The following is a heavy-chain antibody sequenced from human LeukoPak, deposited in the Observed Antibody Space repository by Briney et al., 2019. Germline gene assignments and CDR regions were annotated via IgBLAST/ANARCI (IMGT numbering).Heavy chain of an antibody. CDR2: FYNSGSS. CDR3: TRGAGWLIDY. J-gene: IGHJ4*02. D-gene: IGHD3-16*01. Sequence: NSSETLSLTCTVSGGSISDYYRGWIRQPPGKGLEWIGYFYNSGSSTYNPSLKSRVTISVDTSKKQFSLKVNSVTAADTAVYYCTRGAGWLIDYWGQGILVTVSS. V-gene: IGHV4-59*01. CDR1: GGSISDYY.